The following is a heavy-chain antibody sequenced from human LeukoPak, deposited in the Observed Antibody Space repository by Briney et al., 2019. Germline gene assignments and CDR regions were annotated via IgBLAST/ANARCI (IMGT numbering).Heavy chain of an antibody. J-gene: IGHJ4*02. CDR3: ARGRGRFDY. CDR2: LNWNGGST. V-gene: IGHV3-20*04. Sequence: GGSLRLSCAASGFTSDDYGMSWVRQAPGKGLEWVSDLNWNGGSTGYADSVKGRFTISRDNAKNSLYLQMNSLRAEDTALYYCARGRGRFDYWGQGTLVTVSS. D-gene: IGHD2-15*01. CDR1: GFTSDDYG.